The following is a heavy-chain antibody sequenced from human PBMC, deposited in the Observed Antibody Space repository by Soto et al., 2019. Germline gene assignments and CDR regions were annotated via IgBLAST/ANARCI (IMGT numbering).Heavy chain of an antibody. J-gene: IGHJ4*02. Sequence: GGSLRLSCAASGFTFSIYGMHWVRQAPGKGLEWVAAISYHGSNKFYADSVKGRFTISRDNSKNTLYLQMDSPRAEDTAVYYCAKPYSGNYPRPFDYWGQGTLVTVSS. CDR2: ISYHGSNK. CDR1: GFTFSIYG. V-gene: IGHV3-30*18. CDR3: AKPYSGNYPRPFDY. D-gene: IGHD1-26*01.